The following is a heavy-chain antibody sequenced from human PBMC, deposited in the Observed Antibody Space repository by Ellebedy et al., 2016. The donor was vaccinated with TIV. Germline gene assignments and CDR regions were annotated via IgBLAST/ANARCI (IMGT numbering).Heavy chain of an antibody. CDR3: AKDMVFGDGKWEIDV. CDR1: GFTFSGYA. J-gene: IGHJ6*02. CDR2: INNGGRTT. Sequence: GESLKISCVASGFTFSGYAMSWVRQAPGKGLEWVSGINNGGRTTSYADSVKGQFTISRDNSRSTLYLQMNSLRAEDSAVYYCAKDMVFGDGKWEIDVWGQGTTVTVSS. D-gene: IGHD1-26*01. V-gene: IGHV3-23*01.